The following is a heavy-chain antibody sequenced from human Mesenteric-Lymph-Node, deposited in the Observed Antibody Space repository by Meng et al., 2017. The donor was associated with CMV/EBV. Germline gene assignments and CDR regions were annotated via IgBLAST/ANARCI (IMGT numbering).Heavy chain of an antibody. J-gene: IGHJ6*02. CDR1: GFMFSSYA. D-gene: IGHD5-18*01. Sequence: GGSLRLSCAASGFMFSSYAMQWVRQAPGKGPEWVAAISYDGSSKYYADSVKGRFTISRDNSENTLYVQMNSLKAEDTAVYYCARPTLYSYGFRTNHYYGMDVWGQGTTVTVSS. CDR2: ISYDGSSK. CDR3: ARPTLYSYGFRTNHYYGMDV. V-gene: IGHV3-30*04.